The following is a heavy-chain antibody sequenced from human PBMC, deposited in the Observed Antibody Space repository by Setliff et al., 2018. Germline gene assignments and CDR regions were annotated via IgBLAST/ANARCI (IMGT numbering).Heavy chain of an antibody. CDR3: AKVQESIVGASHY. D-gene: IGHD1-26*01. J-gene: IGHJ4*02. V-gene: IGHV3-23*01. Sequence: SGGSLKLSCAASTFPFSNYGVTWVRQAPGKGPQWVASISASSHNTWYADFVKGRFTIARDNSESTESQQVNSLRAEDTAIYYCAKVQESIVGASHYWGQGTLVTVSS. CDR2: ISASSHNT. CDR1: TFPFSNYG.